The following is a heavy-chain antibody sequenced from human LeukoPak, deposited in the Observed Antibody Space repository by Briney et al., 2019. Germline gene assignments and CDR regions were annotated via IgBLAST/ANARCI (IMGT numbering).Heavy chain of an antibody. CDR2: ISAYNGNT. Sequence: VASVKVSCKASGYTFTSYGISWVRQAPGQGLEWMGWISAYNGNTNYAQKLQGRVTMTTDTSTSTAYMELRSLRSDDTATYYCVRCSGGNCYGTNYFEYWGRGTLVSVSS. CDR3: VRCSGGNCYGTNYFEY. CDR1: GYTFTSYG. D-gene: IGHD2-15*01. V-gene: IGHV1-18*01. J-gene: IGHJ4*02.